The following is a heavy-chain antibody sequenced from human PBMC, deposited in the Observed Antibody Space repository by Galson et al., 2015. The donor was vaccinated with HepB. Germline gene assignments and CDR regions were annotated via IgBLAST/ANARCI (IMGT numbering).Heavy chain of an antibody. J-gene: IGHJ4*02. D-gene: IGHD3-10*01. CDR2: ISYDGSNK. Sequence: SLRLSCAASGFTFSNYAMHWVRQAPGKGLEWVAIISYDGSNKFYADSVKGRFTISRDNSKNTLYLRMISLRPEDTAMYYCARSPLLPQGGDYYASGKYFTQKPLFDSWGQGTLVTGPS. CDR3: ARSPLLPQGGDYYASGKYFTQKPLFDS. CDR1: GFTFSNYA. V-gene: IGHV3-30-3*01.